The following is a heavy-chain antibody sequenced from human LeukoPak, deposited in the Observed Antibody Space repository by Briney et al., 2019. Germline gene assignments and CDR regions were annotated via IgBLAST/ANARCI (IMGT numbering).Heavy chain of an antibody. CDR1: GFIFSRNN. D-gene: IGHD5-12*01. J-gene: IGHJ4*02. CDR2: ISTSGTTI. V-gene: IGHV3-48*02. Sequence: GGSLRLSCAASGFIFSRNNMNRVRQAPGKGLEWISYISTSGTTIYYADSVKGRFTISRDNAKNSLYLQMNSLRDEDTAVYYCACARSGGAYLDYWGQGTLVTVSS. CDR3: ACARSGGAYLDY.